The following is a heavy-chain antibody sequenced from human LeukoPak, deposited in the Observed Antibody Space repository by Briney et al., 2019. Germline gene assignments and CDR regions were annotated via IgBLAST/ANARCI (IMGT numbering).Heavy chain of an antibody. D-gene: IGHD3-10*01. J-gene: IGHJ4*02. CDR3: ARGAGSGSFHFDY. CDR2: IYHSGST. V-gene: IGHV4-30-2*01. CDR1: GGSISSGGYP. Sequence: SQTLSLTCAVSGGSISSGGYPWSWIRQPPGKGLEWIGYIYHSGSTYYNPSLKSRVTISVDRPKNQFSLKLSSVTAADTAVYYCARGAGSGSFHFDYWGQGTLVTVSS.